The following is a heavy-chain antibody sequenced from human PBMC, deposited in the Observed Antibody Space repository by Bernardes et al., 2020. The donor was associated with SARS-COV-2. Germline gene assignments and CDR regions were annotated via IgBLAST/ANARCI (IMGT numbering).Heavy chain of an antibody. CDR1: GFIISSYA. Sequence: GESLCLSCAASGFIISSYAMSWVRQAPGKGLEWVSGISGSGGTTYYPDSVKGRFTISRDNPKNTLYLQMNSLRAEDTAIYYCANNWNADNWGTGTLVTFSS. J-gene: IGHJ1*01. CDR2: ISGSGGTT. CDR3: ANNWNADN. V-gene: IGHV3-23*01. D-gene: IGHD1-20*01.